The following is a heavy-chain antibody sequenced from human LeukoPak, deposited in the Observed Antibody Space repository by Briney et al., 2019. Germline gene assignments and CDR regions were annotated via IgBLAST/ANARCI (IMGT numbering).Heavy chain of an antibody. V-gene: IGHV3-23*01. Sequence: PGGSLRLSCAASGFTFSNYAMNWVRQAPGKGLEWVSGLSNTGSRASYADSVKGRFTISRDNSKNTLYLQLNNLRAGDTAFYYCAKGLESSIWYTLIDYWGQETLVTVSS. D-gene: IGHD6-13*01. CDR1: GFTFSNYA. J-gene: IGHJ4*02. CDR2: LSNTGSRA. CDR3: AKGLESSIWYTLIDY.